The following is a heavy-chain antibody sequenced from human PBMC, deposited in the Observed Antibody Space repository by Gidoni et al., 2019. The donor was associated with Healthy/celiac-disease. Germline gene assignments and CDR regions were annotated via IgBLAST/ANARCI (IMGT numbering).Heavy chain of an antibody. D-gene: IGHD5-18*01. CDR3: ARWIQPPGGLYYYGMDV. J-gene: IGHJ6*02. CDR1: GFTFSSYG. V-gene: IGHV3-33*01. CDR2: IWYDGSNK. Sequence: QVQLVESGGGVVQPGRSLRLSCAASGFTFSSYGMHWVRQAPGKGLEWVAVIWYDGSNKYYADSVKGRFTISRDNSKNTLYLQMNSLRAEDTAVYYCARWIQPPGGLYYYGMDVWGQGTTVTVSS.